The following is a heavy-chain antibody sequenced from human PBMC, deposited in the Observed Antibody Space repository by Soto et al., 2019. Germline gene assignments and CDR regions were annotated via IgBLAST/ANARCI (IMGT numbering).Heavy chain of an antibody. D-gene: IGHD2-2*02. V-gene: IGHV4-4*07. J-gene: IGHJ4*02. CDR3: ARDAPPWYTVVVPAAIESYFDY. Sequence: PSETLSLTCTVSGGSISSYYWSWIRQPAGKGLEWIGRIYTSGSTNYNPSLKSRVTMSVDTSKNQFSLKLSSVTAADTAVYYCARDAPPWYTVVVPAAIESYFDYWGQGTLVTVSS. CDR2: IYTSGST. CDR1: GGSISSYY.